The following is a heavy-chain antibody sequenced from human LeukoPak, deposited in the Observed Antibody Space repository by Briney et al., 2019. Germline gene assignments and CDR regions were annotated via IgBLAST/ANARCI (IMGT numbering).Heavy chain of an antibody. CDR1: GGSISSSSYY. D-gene: IGHD5-24*01. V-gene: IGHV4-39*01. Sequence: NPSETLSLTCTVSGGSISSSSYYWGWIRQPPGKGLEWIGSIYYSGSTYYNPSLKSRVTISVDTSKNQFSLKLSSVTAADTAVYYCASQPVGDGYNLGDYWGQGTLVTVSS. CDR3: ASQPVGDGYNLGDY. J-gene: IGHJ4*02. CDR2: IYYSGST.